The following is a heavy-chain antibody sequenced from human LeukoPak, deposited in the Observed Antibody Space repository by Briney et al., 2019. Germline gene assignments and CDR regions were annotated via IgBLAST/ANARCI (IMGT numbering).Heavy chain of an antibody. CDR3: ARDATFWSGYYYGY. CDR2: MNPNSGNT. Sequence: GASVNVSCKASGYTFTSYDTNWVRQATGQGLEWMGWMNPNSGNTGYAQKFQGRVTMTRNTSISTAYMELSSLRSEDTAVYYCARDATFWSGYYYGYWGQGTLVTVSS. V-gene: IGHV1-8*01. CDR1: GYTFTSYD. J-gene: IGHJ4*02. D-gene: IGHD3-3*01.